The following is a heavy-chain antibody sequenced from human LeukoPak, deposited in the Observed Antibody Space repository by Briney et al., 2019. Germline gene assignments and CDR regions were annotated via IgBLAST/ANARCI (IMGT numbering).Heavy chain of an antibody. CDR1: GGSISSSDFY. Sequence: SETQSLTCTVSGGSISSSDFYGGWIRQSPEKGLEWIGNIYFSGVTYFSPSLKSRVTLFLDTSKNQFSLKLRSVTAADTAVYYCARVGYCSSTMCYGTFYYYMDVWRQATTVTVSS. V-gene: IGHV4-39*01. CDR3: ARVGYCSSTMCYGTFYYYMDV. J-gene: IGHJ6*03. CDR2: IYFSGVT. D-gene: IGHD2-2*01.